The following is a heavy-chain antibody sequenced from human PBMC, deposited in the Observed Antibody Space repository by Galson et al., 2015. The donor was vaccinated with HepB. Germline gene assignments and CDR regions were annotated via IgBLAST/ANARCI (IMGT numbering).Heavy chain of an antibody. CDR1: GFTFSSYG. CDR3: AKDSVVVAATHLYTWFDP. Sequence: SLRLSCAASGFTFSSYGMHWVRQAPGKGLEWVSVISYDGSNKYYADSVKGRFTISRDNSKNTLYLQMNSLRAEDTAVYYCAKDSVVVAATHLYTWFDPWGQGTLVTVSS. J-gene: IGHJ5*02. CDR2: ISYDGSNK. D-gene: IGHD2-15*01. V-gene: IGHV3-30*18.